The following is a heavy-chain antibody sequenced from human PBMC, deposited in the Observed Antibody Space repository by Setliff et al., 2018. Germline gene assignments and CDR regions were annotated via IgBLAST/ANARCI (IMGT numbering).Heavy chain of an antibody. D-gene: IGHD2-2*01. CDR3: ARSESCGSTHCSPYDH. CDR2: ISRDSLHI. J-gene: IGHJ4*02. CDR1: GFTFSTYT. V-gene: IGHV3-21*01. Sequence: PGGSLRLSCAASGFTFSTYTMNWIRQAPGKGLEWVSSISRDSLHIYYADSLKGRFIISRDNAQNSLYLQMNSLRAEDTAVYYCARSESCGSTHCSPYDHWGQGTLVTVSS.